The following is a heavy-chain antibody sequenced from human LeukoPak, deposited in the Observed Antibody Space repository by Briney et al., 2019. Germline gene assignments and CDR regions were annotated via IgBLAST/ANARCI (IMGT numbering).Heavy chain of an antibody. J-gene: IGHJ4*02. CDR3: AKDTLTRDYEFDY. CDR1: GFTFSNNA. Sequence: PGGSQRLSCAASGFTFSNNAIHWVRQAPGKGLEWVAFIRSDGSNKYYADSVRGRFTVSRDNSKNTLYLQMNSLRAEDTAVYYCAKDTLTRDYEFDYWGQGTLVTVSS. V-gene: IGHV3-30*02. CDR2: IRSDGSNK. D-gene: IGHD4-17*01.